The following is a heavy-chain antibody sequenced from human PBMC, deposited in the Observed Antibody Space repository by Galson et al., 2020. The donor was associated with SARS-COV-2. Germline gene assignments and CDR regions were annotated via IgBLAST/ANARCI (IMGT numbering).Heavy chain of an antibody. V-gene: IGHV3-20*04. CDR2: INWNGGST. CDR1: GFKFDEYG. CDR3: ARDGGYGENHYYGMDV. D-gene: IGHD4-17*01. J-gene: IGHJ6*02. Sequence: GESLKISCAASGFKFDEYGMSWVRQVPGKGLEWVSAINWNGGSTRYGDPVEGRFTISRDNVKSSLFLQMDSVRAEDTALYYCARDGGYGENHYYGMDVWGQGTTVTVSS.